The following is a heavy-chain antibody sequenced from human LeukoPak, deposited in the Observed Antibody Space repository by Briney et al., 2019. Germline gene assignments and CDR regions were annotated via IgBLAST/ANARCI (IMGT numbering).Heavy chain of an antibody. CDR2: INHSGST. Sequence: SETLSLTCAVYGGSFSGYYWSWIRQPPGEGLEWIGEINHSGSTNYNPSLKSRVTISVDTSKNQFSLRLSSVTAADTAVYYCARGRDYYDSSGYYPEYFQHWGQGTLVTVSS. J-gene: IGHJ1*01. CDR3: ARGRDYYDSSGYYPEYFQH. V-gene: IGHV4-34*01. D-gene: IGHD3-22*01. CDR1: GGSFSGYY.